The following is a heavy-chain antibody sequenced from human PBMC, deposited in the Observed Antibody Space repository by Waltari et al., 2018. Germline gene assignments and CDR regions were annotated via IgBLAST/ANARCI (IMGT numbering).Heavy chain of an antibody. CDR1: VGYVRSGLHY. CDR2: IYHRGTT. J-gene: IGHJ6*03. CDR3: ARVVKYYDSFGFPSDYMDV. Sequence: QVQLRESGPVLVKPSQTLSLTCTVSVGYVRSGLHYGAWIRQSPGKGREWIGYIYHRGTTYYNPSLRGRITLSVDTSNYQSSLKLTSVTAADTAVYYCARVVKYYDSFGFPSDYMDVWGKGTTVIISS. D-gene: IGHD3-22*01. V-gene: IGHV4-30-4*08.